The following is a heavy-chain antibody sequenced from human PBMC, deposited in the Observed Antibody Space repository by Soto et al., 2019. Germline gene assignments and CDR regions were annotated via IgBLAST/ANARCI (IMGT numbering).Heavy chain of an antibody. J-gene: IGHJ4*02. D-gene: IGHD3-9*01. CDR3: ARTTYNDLFISDF. V-gene: IGHV4-31*03. CDR2: ISYTGKT. Sequence: QVQLQESGPGLVKPSQTLSLTCSVSGASINSANNYWSWIRQLPGKGLEWIGFISYTGKTYYNPPVKSRVTISVDTSENQFSLNLTSVAAADTAVYYCARTTYNDLFISDFWGQGTLVTVSS. CDR1: GASINSANNY.